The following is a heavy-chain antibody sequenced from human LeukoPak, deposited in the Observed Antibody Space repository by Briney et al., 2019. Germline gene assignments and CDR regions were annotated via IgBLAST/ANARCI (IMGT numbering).Heavy chain of an antibody. Sequence: GGSLRLSCAASGFTFSNYWMHWVRQAPGKGLVWVSRLNSDGSSTNYADSVKGRFTISRDNAKNSLFLEMHSLRADDTAVYYCAREIPVSRRFDYWGQGILVTVSS. CDR3: AREIPVSRRFDY. CDR2: LNSDGSST. D-gene: IGHD2-21*01. CDR1: GFTFSNYW. V-gene: IGHV3-74*01. J-gene: IGHJ4*02.